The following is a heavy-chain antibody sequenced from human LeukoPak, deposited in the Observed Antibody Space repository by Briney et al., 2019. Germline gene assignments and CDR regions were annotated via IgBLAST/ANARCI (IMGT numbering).Heavy chain of an antibody. Sequence: GGSLRLSCAASGFTFSDYGMHWVRQAPGKGLEWVTFIRYDGSSKYYADSVKGRFTISRDNSKNTLHLQMNSLKPEDTAVYYCARDGNYRVADDIWGQGTKVTVSS. D-gene: IGHD3-10*01. V-gene: IGHV3-30*02. J-gene: IGHJ3*02. CDR3: ARDGNYRVADDI. CDR2: IRYDGSSK. CDR1: GFTFSDYG.